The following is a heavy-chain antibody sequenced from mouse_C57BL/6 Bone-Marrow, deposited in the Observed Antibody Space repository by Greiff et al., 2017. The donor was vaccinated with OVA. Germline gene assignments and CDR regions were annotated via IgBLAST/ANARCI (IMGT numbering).Heavy chain of an antibody. CDR1: GFNIKDDY. CDR3: TTWGLLGPLDY. J-gene: IGHJ2*01. V-gene: IGHV14-4*01. Sequence: EVQVVESGAELVRPGASVKLSCTASGFNIKDDYMHWVKQRPEQGLEWIGWIDPENGDTEYASKFQGKATITADTSSNTAYLQLSSLTSEDTAVYYCTTWGLLGPLDYWGQGTTLTVSS. D-gene: IGHD2-3*01. CDR2: IDPENGDT.